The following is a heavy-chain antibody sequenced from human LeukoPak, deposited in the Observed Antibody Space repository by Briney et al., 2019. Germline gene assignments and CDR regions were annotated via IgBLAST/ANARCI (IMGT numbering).Heavy chain of an antibody. CDR2: IYSGGST. CDR3: ARVRHGPVSDAFDI. J-gene: IGHJ3*02. Sequence: GGSLRLFCAASGFTVSSNYMSWVRQAPGKGLEWVSVIYSGGSTYYADSVKGRFTISRDNSKNTLYLQMNSLRAEDTAVYYCARVRHGPVSDAFDIWGQGTMVTVSS. D-gene: IGHD3-16*01. CDR1: GFTVSSNY. V-gene: IGHV3-66*02.